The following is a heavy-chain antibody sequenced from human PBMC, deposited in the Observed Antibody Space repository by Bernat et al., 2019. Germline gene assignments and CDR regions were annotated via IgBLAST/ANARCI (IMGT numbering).Heavy chain of an antibody. CDR3: ARQKGYYDSSGYSGRYYFDY. V-gene: IGHV4-39*01. CDR1: GGSISSSGYY. Sequence: QLQLQESGPGLVKPSETLSLSCTVSGGSISSSGYYGGWIRQPPGKGLEWIGSIYYSGSTYYNPSLKSRVTISVDTSKNQFSLKLSSVTAADTAVYCCARQKGYYDSSGYSGRYYFDYWGQGTLVTVSS. CDR2: IYYSGST. J-gene: IGHJ4*02. D-gene: IGHD3-22*01.